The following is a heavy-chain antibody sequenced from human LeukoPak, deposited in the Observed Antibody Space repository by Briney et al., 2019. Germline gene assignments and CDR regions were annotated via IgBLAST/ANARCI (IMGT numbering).Heavy chain of an antibody. Sequence: SETLSLTCTVSGGSISSYYWSWIRQPPGKGLEWIGYIYYSGSTNYNPSLKSRVTISADTSKNQFSLKLSSVTAADTAVYYCARPSLLLSIRGAFDIWGQGTMVTVSS. J-gene: IGHJ3*02. CDR2: IYYSGST. CDR3: ARPSLLLSIRGAFDI. D-gene: IGHD3-10*01. CDR1: GGSISSYY. V-gene: IGHV4-59*08.